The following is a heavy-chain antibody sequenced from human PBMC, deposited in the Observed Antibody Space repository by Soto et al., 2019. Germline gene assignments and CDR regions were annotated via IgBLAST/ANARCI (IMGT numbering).Heavy chain of an antibody. CDR3: ARQASGYYYGWFDP. J-gene: IGHJ5*02. Sequence: SETLSLTCTVSGVSSNNYCLSWIRQSPGKGLEWIGTIFYSGGTFYTPSLKSRVTMSVDTSNNQFSLKLSSVTAADTAVYYCARQASGYYYGWFDPWGQGTLVTVSS. CDR2: IFYSGGT. CDR1: GVSSNNYC. V-gene: IGHV4-39*01. D-gene: IGHD3-22*01.